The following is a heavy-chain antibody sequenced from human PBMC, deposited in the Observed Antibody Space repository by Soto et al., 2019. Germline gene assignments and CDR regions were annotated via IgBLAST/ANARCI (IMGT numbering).Heavy chain of an antibody. Sequence: QVQLVQSGAEVKKPGSSVKVSCKASGGTFSSYAISWVRQAPGQGLEWMGGIIAIFGTGDYAQKFQGRVTITADESTSTAYMELSSLRSEDTAVYYCARPPSGNSFYYYYGMDVWGQGTTVTVFS. CDR1: GGTFSSYA. CDR3: ARPPSGNSFYYYYGMDV. CDR2: IIAIFGTG. D-gene: IGHD2-21*02. V-gene: IGHV1-69*12. J-gene: IGHJ6*02.